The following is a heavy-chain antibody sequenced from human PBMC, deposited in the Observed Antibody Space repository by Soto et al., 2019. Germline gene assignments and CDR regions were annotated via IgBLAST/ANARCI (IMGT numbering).Heavy chain of an antibody. CDR2: IYYSGST. V-gene: IGHV4-30-4*01. CDR1: GGSISSGDYY. J-gene: IGHJ6*02. CDR3: ARLYCSSTSCYSPYYYYGMDV. D-gene: IGHD2-2*01. Sequence: SETLSLTCTVSGGSISSGDYYWSWIRQPPGKGLERIGYIYYSGSTYYNPSLKSRVTIVVDTSKNQVSLKLSSVTAADTAVYYCARLYCSSTSCYSPYYYYGMDVWGQGTTVTVSS.